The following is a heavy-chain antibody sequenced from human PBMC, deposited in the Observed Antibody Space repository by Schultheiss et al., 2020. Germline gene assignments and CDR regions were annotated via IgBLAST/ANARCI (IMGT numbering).Heavy chain of an antibody. CDR3: ARPWGY. Sequence: GGSLRLSCAASGFTFSSYAMSWVRQAPGKGLEWVSAISGSGGSTYYADSVKGRFTISRDNAKKSLYLQMNSLRVEDTGVYYCARPWGYWGQGTTVTVSS. D-gene: IGHD7-27*01. CDR2: ISGSGGST. CDR1: GFTFSSYA. V-gene: IGHV3-23*01. J-gene: IGHJ6*02.